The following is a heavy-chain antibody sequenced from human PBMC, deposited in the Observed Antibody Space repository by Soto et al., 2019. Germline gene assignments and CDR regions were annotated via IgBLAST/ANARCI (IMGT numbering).Heavy chain of an antibody. CDR1: GGSINDYY. J-gene: IGHJ3*02. Sequence: SETLSLTCTVFGGSINDYYWSWIRQPPGKGLEWIGYTYNSGSTNYNPSLKSRVTISVDTSKNQFSLHLSSVTAEDTAVYYCARDAFDIWGQGTMVTVSS. CDR3: ARDAFDI. V-gene: IGHV4-59*01. CDR2: TYNSGST.